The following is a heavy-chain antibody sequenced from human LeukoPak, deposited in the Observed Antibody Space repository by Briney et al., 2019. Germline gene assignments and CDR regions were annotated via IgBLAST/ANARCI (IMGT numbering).Heavy chain of an antibody. Sequence: SQTLSLTCNVSGDSINSGDYYWSWIRQPPGKCIEWIGYISYNGNSYYSPSLKSRVSISTDTSRSQFFLRMTSVTAADTAVYFCGRSYSSSQDHWGRGILVAVSS. CDR3: GRSYSSSQDH. CDR2: ISYNGNS. J-gene: IGHJ4*02. CDR1: GDSINSGDYY. D-gene: IGHD4-11*01. V-gene: IGHV4-30-4*08.